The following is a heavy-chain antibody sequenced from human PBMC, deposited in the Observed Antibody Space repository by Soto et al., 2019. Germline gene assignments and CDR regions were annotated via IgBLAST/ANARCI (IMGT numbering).Heavy chain of an antibody. V-gene: IGHV3-23*01. D-gene: IGHD6-19*01. CDR1: GFTFSSYA. J-gene: IGHJ5*02. CDR2: ISGSGDRT. CDR3: ARDRLIAVAGTPLVDP. Sequence: PGGSLRLSCAASGFTFSSYAMRWIRQAPGKGLEWVASISGSGDRTSSADSVKGRFTISRDNSKNTLYLQMNSLRAEDTAVYYCARDRLIAVAGTPLVDPWGQGTLVTVSS.